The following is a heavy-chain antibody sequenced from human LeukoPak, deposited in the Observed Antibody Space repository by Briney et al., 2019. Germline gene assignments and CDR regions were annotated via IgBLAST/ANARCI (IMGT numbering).Heavy chain of an antibody. Sequence: GGSLRLSCAVSGFTFRNYWMAWVRQAPGKGLEWVANIKQDGRDKYYVDSVKGRFTISKDNAKNSLYLQMNGLRPEDTAVYYCARVTAVAGFDCWGQGTLVTVSS. CDR1: GFTFRNYW. CDR2: IKQDGRDK. V-gene: IGHV3-7*03. J-gene: IGHJ4*02. D-gene: IGHD6-19*01. CDR3: ARVTAVAGFDC.